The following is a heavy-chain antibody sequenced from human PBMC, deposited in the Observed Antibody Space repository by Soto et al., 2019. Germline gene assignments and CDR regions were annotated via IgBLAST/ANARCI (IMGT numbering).Heavy chain of an antibody. J-gene: IGHJ4*02. Sequence: EVQLVESGGGLVQPGGSLRLSCAASGFTVSDHRMDWVRQAPGKGLEWVARTRDKANSYTTEYAASVKGRFTISRDDSKHSVYLQMNSLKTEDTAVYYCARGDTSGCVAYWGQGTLVTVSS. CDR2: TRDKANSYTT. CDR1: GFTVSDHR. CDR3: ARGDTSGCVAY. D-gene: IGHD3-22*01. V-gene: IGHV3-72*01.